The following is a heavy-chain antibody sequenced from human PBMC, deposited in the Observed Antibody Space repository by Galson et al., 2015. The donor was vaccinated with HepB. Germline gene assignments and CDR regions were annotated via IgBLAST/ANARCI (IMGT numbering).Heavy chain of an antibody. CDR3: VREDRNTFIVSYDH. Sequence: SLRLSCAVSGFTFSDYGFHWVRQAPGKGLEWVALIWKDGTNKYYADSVRGRFTISRDNSKNVLYLQMNGLRDEDTALYFCVREDRNTFIVSYDHWGQGARFTVSS. V-gene: IGHV3-33*01. J-gene: IGHJ4*02. CDR2: IWKDGTNK. D-gene: IGHD2-21*01. CDR1: GFTFSDYG.